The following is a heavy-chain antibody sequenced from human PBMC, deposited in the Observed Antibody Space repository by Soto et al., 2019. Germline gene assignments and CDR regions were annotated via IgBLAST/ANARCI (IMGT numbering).Heavy chain of an antibody. CDR1: NGSLSSNY. J-gene: IGHJ4*02. CDR2: IYYSGST. D-gene: IGHD3-10*01. Sequence: SQTLSRTGTVSNGSLSSNYGRWIRQSPGKGLEWIGNIYYSGSTNYNASLKSRVTMSVDTSKNQFPLKLSSVTAADTGVYFCARSFMVPVDFFDYWGQGTPVTVSS. CDR3: ARSFMVPVDFFDY. V-gene: IGHV4-59*01.